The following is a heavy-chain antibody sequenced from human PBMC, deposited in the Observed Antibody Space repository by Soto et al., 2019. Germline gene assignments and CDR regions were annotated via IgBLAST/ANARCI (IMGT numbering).Heavy chain of an antibody. Sequence: QVQLVQSGAEVKKPGASVKVSCKASGYTFTSYYMHWVRQAPGQGLEWMGIINPSGGSTSYAQKSQGRVTMTRDTSTSTVYMELSSLRSEDTAVYYCAREVRDYYDSSGYFNDAFDIWGQGTMVTVSS. D-gene: IGHD3-22*01. J-gene: IGHJ3*02. CDR1: GYTFTSYY. CDR3: AREVRDYYDSSGYFNDAFDI. CDR2: INPSGGST. V-gene: IGHV1-46*01.